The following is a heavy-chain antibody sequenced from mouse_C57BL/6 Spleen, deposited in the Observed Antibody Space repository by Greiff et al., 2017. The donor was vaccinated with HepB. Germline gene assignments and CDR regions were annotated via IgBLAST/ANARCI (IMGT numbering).Heavy chain of an antibody. Sequence: VQLQESGPELVKPGASVKLSCKASGYTFTSYDINWVKQRPGQGLEWIGWIYPRDGSTKYNGKFKGKATLTVDNSSSTAYMELHSLTSEDSAVYFCVRSMALLVNYCDYWGQGTTLTVSS. CDR1: GYTFTSYD. CDR3: VRSMALLVNYCDY. D-gene: IGHD2-13*01. J-gene: IGHJ2*01. CDR2: IYPRDGST. V-gene: IGHV1-85*01.